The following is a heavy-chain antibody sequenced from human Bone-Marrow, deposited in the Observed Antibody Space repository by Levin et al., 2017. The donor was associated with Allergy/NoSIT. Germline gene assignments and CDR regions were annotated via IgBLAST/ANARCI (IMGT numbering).Heavy chain of an antibody. CDR3: ARDPVTMVRGERDWFDP. J-gene: IGHJ5*02. Sequence: GESLKISCAASGFTFSSYSMNWVRQAPGKGLEWVSSISSSSSYIYYADSVKGRFTISRDNAKNSLYLQMNSLRAEDTAVYYCARDPVTMVRGERDWFDPWGQGTLVTVSS. V-gene: IGHV3-21*01. CDR1: GFTFSSYS. CDR2: ISSSSSYI. D-gene: IGHD3-10*01.